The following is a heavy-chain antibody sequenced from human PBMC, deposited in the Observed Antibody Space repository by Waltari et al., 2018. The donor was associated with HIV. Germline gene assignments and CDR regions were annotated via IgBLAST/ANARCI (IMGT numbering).Heavy chain of an antibody. Sequence: QVQMVESGGGVATRGGPLRLPCAACGFTFCPFAMHWGSQAPGKGLELVEIISYGGRNKYYADSVKGRFTISRDNSKNTVYLQMNSLRGEDTAVYYCARDGHFYYSRPLDYWGQGTLVTVSS. J-gene: IGHJ4*02. V-gene: IGHV3-30*04. CDR1: GFTFCPFA. CDR3: ARDGHFYYSRPLDY. D-gene: IGHD3-22*01. CDR2: ISYGGRNK.